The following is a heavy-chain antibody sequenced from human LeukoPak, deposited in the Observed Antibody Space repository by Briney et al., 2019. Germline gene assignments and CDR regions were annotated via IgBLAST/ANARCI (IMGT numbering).Heavy chain of an antibody. V-gene: IGHV3-30*18. D-gene: IGHD6-19*01. J-gene: IGHJ4*02. CDR1: GFTFSSYG. Sequence: GGSLRLSCAASGFTFSSYGMHWVRQAPGKGLEWVAVISYEGSNKYYADSVTGRFTISRDNSKNTLYLQMNSLRAEDTAVYYCVKDRGGIAVAGTDYRGQGTLVTVSS. CDR2: ISYEGSNK. CDR3: VKDRGGIAVAGTDY.